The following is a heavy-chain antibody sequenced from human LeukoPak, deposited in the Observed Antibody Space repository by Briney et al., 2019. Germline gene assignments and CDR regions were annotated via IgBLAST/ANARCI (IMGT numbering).Heavy chain of an antibody. Sequence: GALRLSCAASGFTFSTYNMNWVRQAPGKGLEWVSSISGSSSYIYYADSVKGRFSISRDNAKNSADLQMNSLRAEDTAVYYCVRRGYSWAFLDYWGQGTLVTVSS. CDR1: GFTFSTYN. V-gene: IGHV3-21*01. J-gene: IGHJ4*02. CDR3: VRRGYSWAFLDY. CDR2: ISGSSSYI. D-gene: IGHD5-12*01.